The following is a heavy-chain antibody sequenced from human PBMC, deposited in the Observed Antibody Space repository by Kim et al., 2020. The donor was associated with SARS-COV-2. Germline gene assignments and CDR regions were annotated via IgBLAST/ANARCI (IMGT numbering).Heavy chain of an antibody. V-gene: IGHV3-23*01. Sequence: GGSLRLSCAASGFTFSSYAMSWVRQAPGKGLEWVSAISGSGGSTYYADSVKGRFTISRDNSKNTLYLQMNSLRAEDTAVYYCAIRIAAAGSPLNYWGQGTLVTVSS. CDR2: ISGSGGST. J-gene: IGHJ4*02. CDR1: GFTFSSYA. D-gene: IGHD6-13*01. CDR3: AIRIAAAGSPLNY.